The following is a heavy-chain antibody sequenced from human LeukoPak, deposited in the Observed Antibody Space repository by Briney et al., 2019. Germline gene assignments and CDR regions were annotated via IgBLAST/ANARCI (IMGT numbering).Heavy chain of an antibody. D-gene: IGHD3-10*01. J-gene: IGHJ4*02. CDR2: IIGSGGST. CDR3: AKDRTRITMVRGSVGFDY. Sequence: GGSLXLSXXXXXXXFXSYAMSWVRQAPGKLLEWVSAIIGSGGSTYYADSVKGRFTISRDNSKNTLYLQMNSLRAEDTAVYYCAKDRTRITMVRGSVGFDYWGQGTLVTVSS. V-gene: IGHV3-23*01. CDR1: XXXFXSYA.